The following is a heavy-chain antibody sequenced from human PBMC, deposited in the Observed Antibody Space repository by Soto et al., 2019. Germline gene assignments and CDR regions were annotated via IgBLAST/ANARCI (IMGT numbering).Heavy chain of an antibody. V-gene: IGHV4-31*03. CDR2: IYYSGST. CDR1: GGSISSGGYY. CDR3: ARDLSHSGSSGYYDWFDP. J-gene: IGHJ5*02. D-gene: IGHD3-22*01. Sequence: SETLSLTCTVSGGSISSGGYYWSWIRQHPGKGLEWIGYIYYSGSTYYNPSLKSRVTISVDTSKNQFSLKLSSVTAADTAVYYCARDLSHSGSSGYYDWFDPWGQGTRVTVSS.